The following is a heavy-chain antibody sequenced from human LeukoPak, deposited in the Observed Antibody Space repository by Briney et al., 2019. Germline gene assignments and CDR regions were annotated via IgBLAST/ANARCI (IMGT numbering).Heavy chain of an antibody. J-gene: IGHJ4*02. CDR1: GGSIRSYY. D-gene: IGHD1-1*01. Sequence: SETLSLTCTVSGGSIRSYYWSWIRQPPGKGLEWIGYIYTSGSTNYNPSLKSRVTISVDTSKNQFSLKLSSVTAADTAVYYCASGYPDYVDYWGQGTLVTVSS. CDR3: ASGYPDYVDY. CDR2: IYTSGST. V-gene: IGHV4-4*09.